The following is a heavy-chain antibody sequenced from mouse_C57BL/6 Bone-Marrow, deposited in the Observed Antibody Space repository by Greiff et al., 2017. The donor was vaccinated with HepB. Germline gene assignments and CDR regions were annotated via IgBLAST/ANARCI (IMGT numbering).Heavy chain of an antibody. J-gene: IGHJ4*01. CDR2: IWRGGST. Sequence: VKLQESGPGLVQPSQSLSITCTVSGFSLTSYGVHWVRQSPGKGLEWLGVIWRGGSTDYNAAFMSRLSITKDNSKSQVFFKMNSLQADDTAIYYCAKNSITTVVATGLYYYAMDYWGQGTSVTVSS. V-gene: IGHV2-5*01. CDR3: AKNSITTVVATGLYYYAMDY. CDR1: GFSLTSYG. D-gene: IGHD1-1*01.